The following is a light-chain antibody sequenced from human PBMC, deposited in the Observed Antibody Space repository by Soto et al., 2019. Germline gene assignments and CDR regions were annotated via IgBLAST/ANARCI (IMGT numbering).Light chain of an antibody. CDR1: QSVSSN. CDR3: QQYSKWTLT. J-gene: IGKJ4*01. CDR2: GAS. Sequence: EIVMTQSPATLSVSPGERATLSCRASQSVSSNLAWYQQKPGQAPRLLIYGASTGATGIPARFSGSGSGTEFILTISSLQSEDFAVYYCQQYSKWTLTLGGGTKVDNK. V-gene: IGKV3-15*01.